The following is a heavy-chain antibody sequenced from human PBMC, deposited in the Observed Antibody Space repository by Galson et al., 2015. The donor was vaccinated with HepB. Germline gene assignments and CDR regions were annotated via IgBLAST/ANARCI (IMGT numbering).Heavy chain of an antibody. CDR2: MNPNSGNT. Sequence: SVKVSCKASGYTFTSYDINWVRQATGQGLEWMGWMNPNSGNTGYAQKFQGRVTMTRNTSISTAYMELSSLGSEDTAVYYCARGLVAAAGTRAFDIWGQGTMVTVSS. D-gene: IGHD6-13*01. J-gene: IGHJ3*02. CDR3: ARGLVAAAGTRAFDI. V-gene: IGHV1-8*01. CDR1: GYTFTSYD.